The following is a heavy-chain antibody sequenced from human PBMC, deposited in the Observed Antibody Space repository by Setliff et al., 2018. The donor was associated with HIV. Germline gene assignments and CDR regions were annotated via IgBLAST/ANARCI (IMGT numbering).Heavy chain of an antibody. V-gene: IGHV4-59*01. CDR3: ARAIGIISLYYFDS. J-gene: IGHJ4*02. D-gene: IGHD3-10*01. CDR1: GGSISSDY. CDR2: IYDSGST. Sequence: PSETLSLTCTVSGGSISSDYWSWIRQPPGKGMEWIGFIYDSGSTNYNPSLESRVTISVDTSKNQFSLKRSSVTAADTAVYYCARAIGIISLYYFDSWGQGTLVTVSS.